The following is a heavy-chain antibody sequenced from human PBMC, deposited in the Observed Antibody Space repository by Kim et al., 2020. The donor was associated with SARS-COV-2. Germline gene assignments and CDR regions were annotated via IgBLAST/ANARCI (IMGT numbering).Heavy chain of an antibody. CDR3: ARGGATPGLRYFDWLFGY. J-gene: IGHJ4*02. V-gene: IGHV1-3*01. CDR2: INAGNGNT. CDR1: GYTFTSYA. D-gene: IGHD3-9*01. Sequence: ASVKVSCKASGYTFTSYAMHWVRQAPGQRLEWMGWINAGNGNTKYSQKFQGRVTITRDTSASTAYMELSSLRSEDTAVYYCARGGATPGLRYFDWLFGYWGQGTLVTVSS.